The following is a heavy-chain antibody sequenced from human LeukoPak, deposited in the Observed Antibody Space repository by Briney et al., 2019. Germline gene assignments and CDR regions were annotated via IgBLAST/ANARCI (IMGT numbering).Heavy chain of an antibody. CDR3: ARAQWSYYMDV. J-gene: IGHJ6*03. CDR1: GFTFSSYA. D-gene: IGHD6-19*01. CDR2: ISSNGGST. V-gene: IGHV3-64*01. Sequence: PGGSLRLSCAASGFTFSSYAMHWVRQAPGKGLEYVSAISSNGGSTYYANSVKGRFTISRDNSKNTLYLQMGSLRAEDMAVYYCARAQWSYYMDVWGKGTTVTVSS.